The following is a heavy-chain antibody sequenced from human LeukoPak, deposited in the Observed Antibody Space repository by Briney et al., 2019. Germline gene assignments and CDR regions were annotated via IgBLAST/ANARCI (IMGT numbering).Heavy chain of an antibody. CDR2: ISGSGGTT. V-gene: IGHV3-23*01. Sequence: PGGSLRLSCAASGFTFSSYAMSWVRQAPGKGLEWLSGISGSGGTTYYADSVKGRFTLSRDNSKNTLYLQMNSLRAEDTALYYCAKTSGWPYYFDYWGQGTLVTVSS. J-gene: IGHJ4*02. D-gene: IGHD6-19*01. CDR1: GFTFSSYA. CDR3: AKTSGWPYYFDY.